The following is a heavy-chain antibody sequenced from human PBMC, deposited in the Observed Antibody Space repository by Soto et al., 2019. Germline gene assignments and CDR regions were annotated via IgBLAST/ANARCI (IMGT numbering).Heavy chain of an antibody. J-gene: IGHJ4*02. CDR1: GFTFSSYG. V-gene: IGHV3-30*18. D-gene: IGHD1-26*01. Sequence: GGSLRLSCAASGFTFSSYGMHWVRQAPGKGLEWVAVISYDGSNKYYADSVKGRFTISRDNSKNTLYLQMNSLRAEDTAVYYCAKGLMRTHYPSPNDYWGQGTLVTVSS. CDR2: ISYDGSNK. CDR3: AKGLMRTHYPSPNDY.